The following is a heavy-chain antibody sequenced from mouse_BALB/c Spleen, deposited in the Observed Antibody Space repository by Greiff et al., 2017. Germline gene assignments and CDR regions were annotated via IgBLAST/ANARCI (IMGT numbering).Heavy chain of an antibody. CDR2: INPGSGGT. CDR1: GYAFTNYL. CDR3: ARGDPTMITAWFAY. D-gene: IGHD2-4*01. Sequence: QVQLQQSGAELVRPGTSVKVSCKASGYAFTNYLIEWVKQRPGQGLEWIGVINPGSGGTNYNQKFKGKATLTVDKSSSTAYMQLSSLTSEDSAVYYCARGDPTMITAWFAYWGQGTLVTVSA. V-gene: IGHV1-54*01. J-gene: IGHJ3*01.